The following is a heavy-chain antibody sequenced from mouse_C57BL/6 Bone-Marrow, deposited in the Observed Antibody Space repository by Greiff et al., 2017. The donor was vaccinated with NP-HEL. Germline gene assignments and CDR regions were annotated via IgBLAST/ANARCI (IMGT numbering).Heavy chain of an antibody. V-gene: IGHV1-55*01. CDR3: ARNRDYYGSSPWFAY. J-gene: IGHJ3*01. Sequence: QVQLQQPGAELVKPGASVKMSCKASGYTFTSYWITWVKQRPGQGLEWIGDIYPGSGSTNYNEKFKSKATLTVDTSSSTAYMQLSSLTSEDSAVYYCARNRDYYGSSPWFAYWGQGTLVTVSA. CDR1: GYTFTSYW. CDR2: IYPGSGST. D-gene: IGHD1-1*01.